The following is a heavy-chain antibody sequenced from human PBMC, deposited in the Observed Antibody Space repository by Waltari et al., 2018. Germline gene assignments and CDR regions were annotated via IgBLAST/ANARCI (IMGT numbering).Heavy chain of an antibody. CDR3: AGCKAFWSGYYTEYYCDY. J-gene: IGHJ4*02. V-gene: IGHV4-34*01. D-gene: IGHD3-3*01. CDR2: INHSGST. CDR1: GGSFSGYY. Sequence: QVQLQQWGAGLLKPSETLSLTCAVYGGSFSGYYWSWIRQPPGKGLEWIGEINHSGSTNYNPSHKSRVTISVDTSKNQFSLKRSAVTAADTAVYYCAGCKAFWSGYYTEYYCDYWGQGTLVTVSS.